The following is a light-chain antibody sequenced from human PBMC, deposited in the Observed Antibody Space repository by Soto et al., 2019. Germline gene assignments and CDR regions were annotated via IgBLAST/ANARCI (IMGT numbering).Light chain of an antibody. V-gene: IGLV2-14*01. CDR3: SSYTSSSTLYV. J-gene: IGLJ1*01. CDR1: SSDVGDYNY. Sequence: QSVLTQPASVSGSPGQSITISCTGTSSDVGDYNYISWYRQHPGKAPKLMIYEVSNRPSGVSNRFSGSKSGNTASLTISGLQADDEADYYCSSYTSSSTLYVFGTGTKVTVL. CDR2: EVS.